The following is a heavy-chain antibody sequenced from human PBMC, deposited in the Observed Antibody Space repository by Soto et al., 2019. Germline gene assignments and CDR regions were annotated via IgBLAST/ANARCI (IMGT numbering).Heavy chain of an antibody. J-gene: IGHJ4*02. D-gene: IGHD6-6*01. Sequence: GGSLRLSCAASGFTFSSYGMHWVRQAPGKGLEWVAVISYDGSNKYYADSVKGRFTISRDNSKNTLYLQMNSLRAEDTAVYYCARAVPTIGPSINWGQGTLVTVSS. CDR3: ARAVPTIGPSIN. CDR2: ISYDGSNK. V-gene: IGHV3-30*03. CDR1: GFTFSSYG.